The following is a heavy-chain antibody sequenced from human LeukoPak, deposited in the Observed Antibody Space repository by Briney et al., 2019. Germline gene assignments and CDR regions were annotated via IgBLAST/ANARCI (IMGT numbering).Heavy chain of an antibody. D-gene: IGHD6-19*01. J-gene: IGHJ4*02. V-gene: IGHV4-59*01. CDR2: IYYSGST. CDR3: ARAVAGYTFDC. CDR1: GGSISSSY. Sequence: SETLSLTSTVSGGSISSSYWNWIRQPPGKGLEWIGYIYYSGSTNYNPSLKSRVTISVDTSKNQFSLKLSSVTAADTAVYYCARAVAGYTFDCWGQGTLVTVSS.